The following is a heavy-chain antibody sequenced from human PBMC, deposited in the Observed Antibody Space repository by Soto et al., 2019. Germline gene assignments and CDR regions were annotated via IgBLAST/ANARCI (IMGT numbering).Heavy chain of an antibody. CDR2: IYYSGST. V-gene: IGHV4-39*01. CDR1: GGSISSSSYY. CDR3: ARRGDFWSGYYYFDY. J-gene: IGHJ4*02. Sequence: SETLSLTCTVSGGSISSSSYYWGWIRQPPGKGLEWIGSIYYSGSTYYNPSLKSRVTISVDTSKNQFSLKLSSVTAADTAVYYCARRGDFWSGYYYFDYWGQGTLVTVSS. D-gene: IGHD3-3*01.